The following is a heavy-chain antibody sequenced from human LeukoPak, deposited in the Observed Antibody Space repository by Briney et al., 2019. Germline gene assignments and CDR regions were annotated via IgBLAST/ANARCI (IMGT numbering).Heavy chain of an antibody. J-gene: IGHJ4*02. CDR2: IYTSGST. CDR1: GGSISSYY. CDR3: ARDRGLWFGELLDY. V-gene: IGHV4-4*07. Sequence: SEALSLTCTVSGGSISSYYWSWIRQAAGKGLEWIGRIYTSGSTNYNPSLKSRVTMSVDTSKNQFSLKLNSVTAADTAVYYCARDRGLWFGELLDYWGPGTLVTVSS. D-gene: IGHD3-10*01.